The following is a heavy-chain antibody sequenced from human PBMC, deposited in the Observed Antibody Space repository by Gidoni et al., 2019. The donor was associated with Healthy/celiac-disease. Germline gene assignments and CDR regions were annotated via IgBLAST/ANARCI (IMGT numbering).Heavy chain of an antibody. V-gene: IGHV3-48*02. Sequence: EVQLVESGGGLFQPGGSLSLSCAASGFPFSSYSMNWVRQAPGKGLEWVSYISSSSSTIYYADSVKGRFTISRDNAKNSLYLQMNSLRDEDTAVYYCARERFLIGIVGADGFDYWGQGTLVTVSS. CDR3: ARERFLIGIVGADGFDY. D-gene: IGHD1-26*01. CDR2: ISSSSSTI. J-gene: IGHJ4*02. CDR1: GFPFSSYS.